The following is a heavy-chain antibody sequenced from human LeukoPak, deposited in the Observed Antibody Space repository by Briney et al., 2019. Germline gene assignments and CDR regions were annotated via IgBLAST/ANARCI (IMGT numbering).Heavy chain of an antibody. CDR2: INPIFGTA. D-gene: IGHD3-10*01. V-gene: IGHV1-69*01. J-gene: IGHJ5*02. Sequence: SVKVSCEASGGTFSSYAISWVRQAPGQGLEWMGGINPIFGTANYAQKFQGRVTITADESTSTAYMELSSLRSEDTAVYYCARDGRWDYGSGNWFDPWGQGTLVTVSS. CDR3: ARDGRWDYGSGNWFDP. CDR1: GGTFSSYA.